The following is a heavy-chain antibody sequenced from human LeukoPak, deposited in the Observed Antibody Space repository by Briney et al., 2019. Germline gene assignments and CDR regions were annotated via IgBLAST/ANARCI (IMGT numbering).Heavy chain of an antibody. Sequence: PGGSLRLSCAASGFTFSSYSMNWVRQAPGKGLVWVSRINSDGSSTSYADSVKGRFTISRDNAKNTLYLQMNSLRAEDTAVYYCARAADSSGYYDYWGQGTLVTVSS. J-gene: IGHJ4*02. CDR3: ARAADSSGYYDY. CDR1: GFTFSSYS. V-gene: IGHV3-74*01. D-gene: IGHD3-22*01. CDR2: INSDGSST.